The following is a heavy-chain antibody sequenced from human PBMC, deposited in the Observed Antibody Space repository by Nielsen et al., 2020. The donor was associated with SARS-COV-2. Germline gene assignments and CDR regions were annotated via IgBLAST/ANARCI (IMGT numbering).Heavy chain of an antibody. V-gene: IGHV4-31*09. Sequence: SETLSLTCTVSGGSISSDGYYWSWIRQHTGKGLEWIGEIYHSGSTNYNPSLKSRVTISVDKSKNQFSLKLSSVTAADTAVYYCAGMKYSSSWRNWFDPWGQGTLVTVSS. J-gene: IGHJ5*02. CDR1: GGSISSDGYY. D-gene: IGHD6-13*01. CDR2: IYHSGST. CDR3: AGMKYSSSWRNWFDP.